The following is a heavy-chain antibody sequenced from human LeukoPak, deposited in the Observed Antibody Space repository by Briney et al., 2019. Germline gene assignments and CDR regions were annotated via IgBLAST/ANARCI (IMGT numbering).Heavy chain of an antibody. V-gene: IGHV4-4*09. J-gene: IGHJ3*01. D-gene: IGHD4/OR15-4a*01. CDR3: ARRMQGGARAAFAV. Sequence: KASETVSLTCTVSGGSISSYFWRWIRQSREEGLVGSGFIYPTGNTHYNPSLTSRVTISPDTSTNPFSLGLTSVPAADTAVYYCARRMQGGARAAFAVWGQGTMVTVSS. CDR2: IYPTGNT. CDR1: GGSISSYF.